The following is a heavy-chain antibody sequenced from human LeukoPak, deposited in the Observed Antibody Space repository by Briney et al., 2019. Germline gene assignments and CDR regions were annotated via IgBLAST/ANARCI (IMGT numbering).Heavy chain of an antibody. CDR2: ISGSGGST. CDR3: ASHSMGWERTLGY. Sequence: GGSLRLSCAAYGFTFSSYAMSWVRQAPGKGLEWVSAISGSGGSTYYADSVKGRFTISRDNSKNTLYLQMNSLRAEDTAVYYCASHSMGWERTLGYWGQGTLVTVSS. J-gene: IGHJ4*02. V-gene: IGHV3-23*01. D-gene: IGHD1-26*01. CDR1: GFTFSSYA.